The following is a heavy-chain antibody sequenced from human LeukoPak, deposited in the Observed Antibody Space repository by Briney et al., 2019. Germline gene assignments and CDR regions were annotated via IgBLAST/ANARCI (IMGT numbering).Heavy chain of an antibody. D-gene: IGHD3-22*01. Sequence: PSETLSLTCTVSGGSVTNYYWIWIRQPPGKGLEWIGYIYYSGSTNYNPSLKSRVTISVDTSKNQFSLKLSSVTAADTAVYYCARDYYDTSGFAFDLWGQGTMVTVSS. CDR2: IYYSGST. J-gene: IGHJ3*01. CDR3: ARDYYDTSGFAFDL. CDR1: GGSVTNYY. V-gene: IGHV4-59*02.